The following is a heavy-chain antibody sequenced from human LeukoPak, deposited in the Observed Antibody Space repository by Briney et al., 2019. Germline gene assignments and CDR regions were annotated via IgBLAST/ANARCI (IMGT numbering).Heavy chain of an antibody. V-gene: IGHV3-53*01. CDR1: GFTVSSNY. Sequence: QTGGSLRLSCAASGFTVSSNYMSWVRQAPGKGREWVSVIYSGGSTYYADSVKGRFTISRDNSKNTLYLQMNSLRAEDTAVYYCARAVSGWLVLDYFVYLGQGTLVTVSS. CDR3: ARAVSGWLVLDYFVY. J-gene: IGHJ4*02. CDR2: IYSGGST. D-gene: IGHD6-19*01.